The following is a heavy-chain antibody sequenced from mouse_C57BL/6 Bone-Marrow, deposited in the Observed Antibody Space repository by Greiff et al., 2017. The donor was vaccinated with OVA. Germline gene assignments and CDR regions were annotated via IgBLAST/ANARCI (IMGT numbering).Heavy chain of an antibody. CDR3: ARDKGLRWYFDV. V-gene: IGHV5-16*01. CDR2: INYDGSST. CDR1: GFTFSDYY. D-gene: IGHD2-4*01. J-gene: IGHJ1*03. Sequence: EVQVVESEGGLVQPGSSMKLSCTASGFTFSDYYMAWVRQVPEKGLEWVANINYDGSSTYYLDSLKSRFIISRDNAKNILYLQMSSLKSEDTATYYCARDKGLRWYFDVWGTGTTVTVSS.